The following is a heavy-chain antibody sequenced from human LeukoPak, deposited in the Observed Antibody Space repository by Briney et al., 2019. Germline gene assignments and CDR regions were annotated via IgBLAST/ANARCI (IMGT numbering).Heavy chain of an antibody. CDR3: ARAAVGYCSGGSCCSEL. CDR2: ISYDGSNK. D-gene: IGHD2-15*01. J-gene: IGHJ2*01. Sequence: GGSLRLSCAASGFTFSSYAMHWVRQAPGKGLEGGAVISYDGSNKDYADSVKGRFTISRDNSKNTLYLQMNSLRAEDTAVYYCARAAVGYCSGGSCCSELWGRGTLVTVSS. CDR1: GFTFSSYA. V-gene: IGHV3-30-3*01.